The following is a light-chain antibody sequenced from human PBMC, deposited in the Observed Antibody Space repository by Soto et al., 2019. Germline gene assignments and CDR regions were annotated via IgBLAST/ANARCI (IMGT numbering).Light chain of an antibody. CDR3: QQYNSYST. CDR2: KTS. J-gene: IGKJ1*01. CDR1: QSISPW. Sequence: DIQMTQSPSTLSASVGDRVTITCRASQSISPWLAWYQQKPGKAPKLLIYKTSNLESGVPSRFSGSGSGTEFTLTISSLQPDDFATYYCQQYNSYSTFGQGTKVDIK. V-gene: IGKV1-5*03.